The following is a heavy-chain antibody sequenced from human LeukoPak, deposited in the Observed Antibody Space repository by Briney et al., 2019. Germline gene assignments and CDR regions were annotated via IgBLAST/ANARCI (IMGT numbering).Heavy chain of an antibody. Sequence: PGGSLRLSCAASGFTVSSNYMSWVRQAPGKGLEWVSVIYSGGSTYYADSVKGRLTISRDNSKNTLYLQMNSLRAEDTAVYYCAINYDFWSGYHRAFDYWGQGTLVTVSS. CDR3: AINYDFWSGYHRAFDY. J-gene: IGHJ4*02. CDR1: GFTVSSNY. V-gene: IGHV3-66*01. CDR2: IYSGGST. D-gene: IGHD3-3*01.